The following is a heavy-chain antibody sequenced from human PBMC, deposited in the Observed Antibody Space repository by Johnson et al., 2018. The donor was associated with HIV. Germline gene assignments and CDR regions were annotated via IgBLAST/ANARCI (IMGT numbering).Heavy chain of an antibody. CDR2: ISDDGCNK. CDR1: GFTFSSFG. D-gene: IGHD6-6*01. CDR3: ATAARLFDAFDI. V-gene: IGHV3-30*03. Sequence: QVQLVESGGGLVQPGGSLRLSCAASGFTFSSFGMHWVRQDPGKGLEWMTIISDDGCNKNYADSVKGRFTVSRDNSKNTLYLQMNSLRAEDTAVYYCATAARLFDAFDIWGQGTMVTVSS. J-gene: IGHJ3*02.